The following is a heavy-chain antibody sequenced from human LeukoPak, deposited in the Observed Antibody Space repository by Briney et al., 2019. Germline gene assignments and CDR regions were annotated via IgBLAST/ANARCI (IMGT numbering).Heavy chain of an antibody. CDR3: ARRNDRSSTSHSQQTFDP. J-gene: IGHJ5*02. CDR1: GGSFSGYC. Sequence: SETLSLTCAVYGGSFSGYCWSWIRHPPGKGLEWIGEINHSGSTNYNPSLKSRVTISVDTSKDQFSLKLGSLTAADTDVYYCARRNDRSSTSHSQQTFDPWGQGTLVTVSS. V-gene: IGHV4-34*01. CDR2: INHSGST. D-gene: IGHD2-2*01.